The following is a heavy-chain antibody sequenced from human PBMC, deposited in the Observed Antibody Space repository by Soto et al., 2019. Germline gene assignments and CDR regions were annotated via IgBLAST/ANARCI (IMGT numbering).Heavy chain of an antibody. D-gene: IGHD3-16*01. V-gene: IGHV4-39*07. CDR1: GGSISSSSYY. Sequence: SETLSLTCTVSGGSISSSSYYWGWIRQPPGKGLEWIGSIYYSGSTYYNPSLKSRVNISVDTSKNQFSLKVSSVTAADTAVYYCARVTFGEFDPWGQGTLVTVSS. J-gene: IGHJ5*02. CDR3: ARVTFGEFDP. CDR2: IYYSGST.